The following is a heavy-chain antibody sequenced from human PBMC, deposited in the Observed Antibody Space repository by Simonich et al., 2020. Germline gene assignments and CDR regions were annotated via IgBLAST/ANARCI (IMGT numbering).Heavy chain of an antibody. Sequence: QVQLVESGGGVVQPGRSLRLSCAASGFTFSSYAMHWVRQAPGKGLEGVAVISYDGSNKHYADSVKGRFTISRDNSKNTLYLQMNSLRAEDTAVYYCARDRNWGWFDPWGQGTLVTVSS. CDR2: ISYDGSNK. CDR1: GFTFSSYA. V-gene: IGHV3-30*07. D-gene: IGHD7-27*01. CDR3: ARDRNWGWFDP. J-gene: IGHJ5*02.